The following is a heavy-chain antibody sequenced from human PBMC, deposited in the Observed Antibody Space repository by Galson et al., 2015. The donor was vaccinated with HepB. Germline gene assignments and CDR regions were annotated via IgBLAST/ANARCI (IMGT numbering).Heavy chain of an antibody. CDR2: ISGNGDST. CDR3: AKGYGLFDS. V-gene: IGHV3-23*01. D-gene: IGHD5-18*01. CDR1: GFAFDTHA. Sequence: SLRLSCAASGFAFDTHAMRWVRQAPGRGLEWISGISGNGDSTFYADSVKGRFTVSRDNSNNMLYQQMSSLRAEDAGLYFCAKGYGLFDSWGQGILVTVSS. J-gene: IGHJ5*01.